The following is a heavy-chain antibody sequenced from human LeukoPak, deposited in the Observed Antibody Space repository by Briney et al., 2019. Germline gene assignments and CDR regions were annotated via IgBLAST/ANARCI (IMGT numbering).Heavy chain of an antibody. CDR1: GFTFSSYA. Sequence: GGSLRLSCSASGFTFSSYAMHWVRQAPGQGLEYVSAISSNGGSTYYADSVKGRFTISRDNSKNTLYLQMSSLRAEDTAVYYCVKDSLAVAGTGAFDIWGQGTMVTVSS. CDR2: ISSNGGST. CDR3: VKDSLAVAGTGAFDI. J-gene: IGHJ3*02. D-gene: IGHD6-19*01. V-gene: IGHV3-64D*06.